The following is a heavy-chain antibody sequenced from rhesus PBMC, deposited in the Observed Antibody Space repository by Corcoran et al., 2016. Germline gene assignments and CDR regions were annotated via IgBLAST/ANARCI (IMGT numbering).Heavy chain of an antibody. CDR3: AKARWSGISYFDY. CDR2: SDPRDSDT. V-gene: IGHV5-2*01. CDR1: GYSFTSYC. J-gene: IGHJ4*01. D-gene: IGHD6-13*01. Sequence: EVQLVQSGGEVKRPGESLKISCKTSGYSFTSYCISWVRQMPGKGLEWMGASDPRDSDTRYSPSVQGQVTISADKSISTAYLQWSSLKASDSATYYCAKARWSGISYFDYWGQGVLVTVSS.